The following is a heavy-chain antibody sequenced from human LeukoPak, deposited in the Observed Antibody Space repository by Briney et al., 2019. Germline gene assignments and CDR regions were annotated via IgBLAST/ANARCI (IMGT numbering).Heavy chain of an antibody. Sequence: SETLSLTCTVSGGSISSYYWSWIRQPPGEGLEWIGYIYYSGSTNYNPSLKSRVTISVDTSKNQFSLKLSSVTAADTAVYYCARGPGSSSWKNVAFYFQHWGQGTLVTVSS. D-gene: IGHD6-13*01. V-gene: IGHV4-59*01. CDR3: ARGPGSSSWKNVAFYFQH. CDR2: IYYSGST. J-gene: IGHJ1*01. CDR1: GGSISSYY.